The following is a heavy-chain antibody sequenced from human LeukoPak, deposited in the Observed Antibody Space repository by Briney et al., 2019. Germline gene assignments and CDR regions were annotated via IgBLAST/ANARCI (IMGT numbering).Heavy chain of an antibody. Sequence: RASVKVSCKASGYIFTGYYMHWVRQAPGQGLEWMGWINPNSGGTNYAQKFQGRVTMTRDTSISTAYMELSRLRSDDTAVYYCARDPTTVTTSYFDYWGQGTLVTVSS. CDR2: INPNSGGT. V-gene: IGHV1-2*02. CDR3: ARDPTTVTTSYFDY. D-gene: IGHD4-17*01. J-gene: IGHJ4*02. CDR1: GYIFTGYY.